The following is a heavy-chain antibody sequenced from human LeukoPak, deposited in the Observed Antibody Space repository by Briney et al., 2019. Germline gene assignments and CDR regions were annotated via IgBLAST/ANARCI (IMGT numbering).Heavy chain of an antibody. D-gene: IGHD3-22*01. CDR1: GDSMSSSSYY. CDR3: ARHGIDNYDPSAYSNWFDP. CDR2: IYYSGST. V-gene: IGHV4-39*01. Sequence: SETLSLTCTVSGDSMSSSSYYWGWIRQPPGKGLEWIASIYYSGSTFYNPSLRSRVTISVDKSRNRLSLKLSSVTASDPYVYYCARHGIDNYDPSAYSNWFDPWGQGTLVTVSS. J-gene: IGHJ5*01.